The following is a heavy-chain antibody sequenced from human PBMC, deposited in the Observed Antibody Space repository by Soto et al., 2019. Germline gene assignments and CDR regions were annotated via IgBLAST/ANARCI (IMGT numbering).Heavy chain of an antibody. Sequence: GGSLRLSCAASGFTFSDYAMHWVRQAPGKGLEWVAIISFDGSSEYYADSVKGRFTVFRDRSKNTLFLQMSSLRSEDTAVYYCARAGYCSGGSCLHYFDYWGQGTLVTVSS. V-gene: IGHV3-30-3*01. CDR2: ISFDGSSE. J-gene: IGHJ4*02. CDR1: GFTFSDYA. D-gene: IGHD2-15*01. CDR3: ARAGYCSGGSCLHYFDY.